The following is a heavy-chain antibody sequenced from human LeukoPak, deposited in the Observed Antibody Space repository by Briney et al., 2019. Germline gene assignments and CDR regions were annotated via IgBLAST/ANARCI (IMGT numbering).Heavy chain of an antibody. V-gene: IGHV5-51*01. CDR2: IYPGDSDT. D-gene: IGHD2-2*01. CDR1: GYSFTSYR. Sequence: GESLKISCKGSGYSFTSYRIGWVRQMPGKGLEWMGIIYPGDSDTRYSPSFQGQVTISADKSISTAYLQWSSLKASDTAVYYCARSKIVVVPAATFDYWGQGTLVTVSS. J-gene: IGHJ4*02. CDR3: ARSKIVVVPAATFDY.